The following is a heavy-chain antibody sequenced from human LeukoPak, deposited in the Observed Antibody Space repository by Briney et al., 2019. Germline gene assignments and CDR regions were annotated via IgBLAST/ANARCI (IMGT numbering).Heavy chain of an antibody. D-gene: IGHD1-26*01. J-gene: IGHJ4*02. V-gene: IGHV3-7*01. CDR2: IKQDGSEE. Sequence: GGSLRLSCAASGFTFSSYWMSWVRQAPGKGLEWVANIKQDGSEENFVDSVKGRFNISRDNAKKSLYLQMNSLRAEDTAVYYCARGSSAGASLRHDYWGRGTLVSVS. CDR1: GFTFSSYW. CDR3: ARGSSAGASLRHDY.